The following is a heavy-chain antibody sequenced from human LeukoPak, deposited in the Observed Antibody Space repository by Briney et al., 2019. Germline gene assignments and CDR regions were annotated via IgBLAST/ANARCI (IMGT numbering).Heavy chain of an antibody. J-gene: IGHJ4*02. CDR3: AKTLGTYYDFWSGYYSTDFDY. CDR1: GFTFSSYG. Sequence: PGGSLRLSCAASGFTFSSYGMHWVRQAPGKGLEWVAFIRYDGSNKYYADSVKGRFTISRDNSKNTLYLQMNSLRAEDTAVYYCAKTLGTYYDFWSGYYSTDFDYWGQGTLVTVPS. CDR2: IRYDGSNK. D-gene: IGHD3-3*01. V-gene: IGHV3-30*02.